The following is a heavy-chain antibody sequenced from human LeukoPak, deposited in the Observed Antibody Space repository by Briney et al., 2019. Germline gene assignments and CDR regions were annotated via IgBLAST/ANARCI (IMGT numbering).Heavy chain of an antibody. CDR3: AKVSTAAAGISLYYYYGMDV. Sequence: GGSLRLSCAASGFTFSSYAMSWVRQAPGKGLEWVSAISGSGGSTYYADSVKGRFTISRDNSKNTLYLQMNSLRAEDTAVYYCAKVSTAAAGISLYYYYGMDVWGQGTTVTVSS. V-gene: IGHV3-23*01. D-gene: IGHD6-13*01. J-gene: IGHJ6*02. CDR2: ISGSGGST. CDR1: GFTFSSYA.